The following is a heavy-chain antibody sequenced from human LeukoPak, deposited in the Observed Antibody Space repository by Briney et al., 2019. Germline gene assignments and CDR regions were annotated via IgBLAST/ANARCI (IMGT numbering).Heavy chain of an antibody. Sequence: SQTLSLTCTVSGGSISSGDYYWSWIRQPPGKGLEWIGYIYYSGSTYYNPSLKSRVTISVDTSKNQFSLKLSSVTAADTAVYYCARDVKSDSSGYSDHWGQGTLVTVSS. J-gene: IGHJ4*02. CDR3: ARDVKSDSSGYSDH. V-gene: IGHV4-30-4*08. CDR1: GGSISSGDYY. CDR2: IYYSGST. D-gene: IGHD3-22*01.